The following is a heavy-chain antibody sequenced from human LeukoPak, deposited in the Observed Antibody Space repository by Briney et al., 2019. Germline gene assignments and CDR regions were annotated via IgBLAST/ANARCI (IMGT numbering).Heavy chain of an antibody. D-gene: IGHD6-13*01. V-gene: IGHV1-2*02. Sequence: VVFCWKAGGNTISGYYMQLVRQAGGQVVELMGWINPNSGGTNYAQKFQGRVTMTRDTSISTAYMELSRLRSDDTAVYYCAYEGRSSSSSVDYWGQGTLVTVSS. CDR2: INPNSGGT. CDR1: GNTISGYY. CDR3: AYEGRSSSSSVDY. J-gene: IGHJ4*02.